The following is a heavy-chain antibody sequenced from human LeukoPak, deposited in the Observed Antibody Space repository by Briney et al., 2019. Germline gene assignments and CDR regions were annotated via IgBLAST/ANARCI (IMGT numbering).Heavy chain of an antibody. CDR3: ARIEWERLGRAFDI. V-gene: IGHV3-53*01. Sequence: GGPLRLSCAASGFTVSDNYMTWVRQAPGKGLEWVSSIYSAGATHYAESVKGRFTISRDNSKNTLYLQMNSLRAEDMAVYYCARIEWERLGRAFDIWGQGTMVTVSS. J-gene: IGHJ3*02. D-gene: IGHD1-26*01. CDR2: IYSAGAT. CDR1: GFTVSDNY.